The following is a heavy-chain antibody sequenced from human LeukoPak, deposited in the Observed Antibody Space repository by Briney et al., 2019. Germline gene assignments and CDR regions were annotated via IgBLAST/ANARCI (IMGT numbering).Heavy chain of an antibody. CDR2: ISSSSSYI. D-gene: IGHD6-19*01. J-gene: IGHJ3*02. Sequence: GGSLRLSCAASGLTFSSYSMNWVRQAPGKGLEWVSSISSSSSYIYYADSVKGRFTISRDNAKNSLYLQMNSLRAEDTAVYYCAVSSGWYQDGAFDIWGQGTMVTVSS. V-gene: IGHV3-21*01. CDR3: AVSSGWYQDGAFDI. CDR1: GLTFSSYS.